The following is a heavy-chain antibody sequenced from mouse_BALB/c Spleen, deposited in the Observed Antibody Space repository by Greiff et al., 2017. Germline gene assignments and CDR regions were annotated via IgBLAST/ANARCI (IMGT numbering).Heavy chain of an antibody. D-gene: IGHD4-1*01. CDR2: ISPGNGDI. J-gene: IGHJ2*01. V-gene: IGHV1S53*01. Sequence: VQLQQSDAELVKPGASVKISCKASGYTFTGYAIHWVKQKPEQGLEWIGYISPGNGDIKYNEKFKGKATLTADKSSSTAYMQLNSLTSEDSAVYFCKSPGAWARYFDYWGEGTTLTVSS. CDR1: GYTFTGYA. CDR3: KSPGAWARYFDY.